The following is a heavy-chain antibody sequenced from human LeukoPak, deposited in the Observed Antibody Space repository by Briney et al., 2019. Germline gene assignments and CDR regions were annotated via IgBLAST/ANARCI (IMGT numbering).Heavy chain of an antibody. CDR2: IRSKAYGETT. V-gene: IGHV3-49*03. Sequence: GGSLRLSCIASGFTFGDYTMSWFRQAPGKGLEWVGFIRSKAYGETTEDAASVKGRFTISRDDSKSIAYLQMNSLKTDDTAVYYCIRGGANSPFDYWGQGTLVTVSS. CDR1: GFTFGDYT. J-gene: IGHJ4*02. D-gene: IGHD1-1*01. CDR3: IRGGANSPFDY.